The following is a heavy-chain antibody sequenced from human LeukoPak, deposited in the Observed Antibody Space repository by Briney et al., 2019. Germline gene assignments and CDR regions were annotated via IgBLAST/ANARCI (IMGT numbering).Heavy chain of an antibody. V-gene: IGHV1-18*01. CDR1: GYTFASYG. Sequence: ASVTVSRKASGYTFASYGFCWVRQAPGQGLAWVGWISAFNGNTNYAQKVQGRGSMTTDTSTNTAYMELTRLRSDDTAVYYCARDCRTVTLKKGDAFDIWGQGTMVTVSS. D-gene: IGHD4-17*01. CDR3: ARDCRTVTLKKGDAFDI. CDR2: ISAFNGNT. J-gene: IGHJ3*02.